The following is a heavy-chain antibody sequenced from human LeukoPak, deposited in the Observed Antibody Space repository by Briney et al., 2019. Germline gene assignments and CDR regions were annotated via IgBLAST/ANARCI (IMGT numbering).Heavy chain of an antibody. CDR1: GFTFSSFD. Sequence: GGSLRLSCAASGFTFSSFDIHWVRQPTGQGLEWVSTIGTASDTYYPGSVEGRFTLSRDNARNSLYLQMNSLTAGDTAVYYCARGPPRGKYYYMDVWGKGTTVTVSS. CDR3: ARGPPRGKYYYMDV. D-gene: IGHD1-1*01. J-gene: IGHJ6*03. V-gene: IGHV3-13*01. CDR2: IGTASDT.